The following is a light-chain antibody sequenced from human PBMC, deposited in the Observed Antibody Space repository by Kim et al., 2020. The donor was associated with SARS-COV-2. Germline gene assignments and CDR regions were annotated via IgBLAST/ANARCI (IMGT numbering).Light chain of an antibody. CDR1: QSISSSY. J-gene: IGKJ1*01. CDR2: AAS. CDR3: QQYGSSPPWT. Sequence: SPGERATLACRASQSISSSYLSWYQQKPGQTPRLLIFAASSRAPGVPDRFSGSGSGTDFTLTISRLESEDFAVYYCQQYGSSPPWTFGQGTKLEI. V-gene: IGKV3-20*01.